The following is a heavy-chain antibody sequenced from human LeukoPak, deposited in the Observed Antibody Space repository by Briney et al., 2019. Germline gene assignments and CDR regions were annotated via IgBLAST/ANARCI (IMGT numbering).Heavy chain of an antibody. J-gene: IGHJ4*02. V-gene: IGHV3-11*01. CDR1: GFTFSDYY. D-gene: IGHD2/OR15-2a*01. CDR3: ARTNIALDY. Sequence: GGSLRLSCAASGFTFSDYYMTWLRQAPGKGLEWLSYISNSGTTVFYADSVKGRFTVSRDNAKRSLYLQIESLRDDDTAVYHCARTNIALDYWGQGTLVTVSS. CDR2: ISNSGTTV.